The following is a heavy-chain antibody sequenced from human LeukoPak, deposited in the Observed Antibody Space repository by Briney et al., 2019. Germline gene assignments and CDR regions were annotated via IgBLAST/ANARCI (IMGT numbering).Heavy chain of an antibody. Sequence: SETLSLTCTVSGGSISRDYWSWIRQPPGKGLEWIGYIYYSGSTNYNPSLKSRVTISVDTSKNEFSLKLSSVTAADTAVYYCARDWEVAATEDDYYYYMDVWGKGTTVTISS. CDR1: GGSISRDY. V-gene: IGHV4-59*01. CDR3: ARDWEVAATEDDYYYYMDV. CDR2: IYYSGST. J-gene: IGHJ6*03. D-gene: IGHD2-15*01.